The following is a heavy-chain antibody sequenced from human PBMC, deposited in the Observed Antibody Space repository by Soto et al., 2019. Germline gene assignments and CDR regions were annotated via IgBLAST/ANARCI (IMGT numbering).Heavy chain of an antibody. D-gene: IGHD3-3*01. V-gene: IGHV1-18*01. CDR2: ISAYNGNT. Sequence: ASVKVSCKASGYTFTSYGISWVRQAPGQGLEWMGWISAYNGNTNYAQKLQGRGTITTDTSTSTAYMELRSLRSDDTAVYYCAREGQKNQDFWSGYYRYWGQGTLVTVSS. CDR3: AREGQKNQDFWSGYYRY. CDR1: GYTFTSYG. J-gene: IGHJ4*02.